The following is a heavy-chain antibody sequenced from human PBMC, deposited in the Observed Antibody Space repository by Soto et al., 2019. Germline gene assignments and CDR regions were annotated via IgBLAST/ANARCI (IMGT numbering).Heavy chain of an antibody. V-gene: IGHV3-48*02. CDR3: VRVYASNTFDI. Sequence: LRLSCAASGFTFISYSTSWVRQAPGKGLEWVSYISNSGSVIHDADSVKGRFTISRDNAKNSLSLQMNSLRDEDTALYYCVRVYASNTFDIWGQGTVVT. J-gene: IGHJ3*02. CDR2: ISNSGSVI. D-gene: IGHD2-2*01. CDR1: GFTFISYS.